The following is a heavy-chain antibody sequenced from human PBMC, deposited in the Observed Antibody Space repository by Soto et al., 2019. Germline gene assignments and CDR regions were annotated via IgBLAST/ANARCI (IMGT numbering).Heavy chain of an antibody. CDR1: GYSFTNSA. CDR2: INAGNGNT. V-gene: IGHV1-3*01. CDR3: ARLLSGDYAY. D-gene: IGHD3-22*01. Sequence: QVQLVQSGAEVRKPGASVKVSCKASGYSFTNSAMHWVRQAPGQRLEWMGWINAGNGNTRYSRKFQGRVTITGDTSARTVYMDLSSLRSEDTAVYYCARLLSGDYAYWGQGTLVTVSS. J-gene: IGHJ4*02.